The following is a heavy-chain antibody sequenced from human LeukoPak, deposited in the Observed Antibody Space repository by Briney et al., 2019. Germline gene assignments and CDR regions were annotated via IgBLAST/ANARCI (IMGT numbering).Heavy chain of an antibody. V-gene: IGHV4-31*03. CDR2: IFYSGSS. CDR3: ASASGYSASADWYFDL. Sequence: SGTLSLTCTVSGGSISSGGYYWSWIRQHPGKGLEWIGYIFYSGSSYYNPSLKSRVTISVDTSKNQFSLKLSSVTAADTAVYYCASASGYSASADWYFDLWGRGTLVTVSS. J-gene: IGHJ2*01. CDR1: GGSISSGGYY. D-gene: IGHD5-12*01.